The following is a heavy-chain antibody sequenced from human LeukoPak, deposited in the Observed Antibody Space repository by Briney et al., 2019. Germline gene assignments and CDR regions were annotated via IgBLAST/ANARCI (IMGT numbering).Heavy chain of an antibody. D-gene: IGHD6-13*01. V-gene: IGHV6-1*01. J-gene: IGHJ6*02. Sequence: SQTLSLTCAISGDSVSSNSAAWNWIRQSPSRGLEWLGRTYYRSKWYNDYAVSVKSRITINPDTPKNQFSLQLNSVTPEDTAVYYCARDVDIAAAGYYYYYGMDVWGQGTTVTVSS. CDR3: ARDVDIAAAGYYYYYGMDV. CDR2: TYYRSKWYN. CDR1: GDSVSSNSAA.